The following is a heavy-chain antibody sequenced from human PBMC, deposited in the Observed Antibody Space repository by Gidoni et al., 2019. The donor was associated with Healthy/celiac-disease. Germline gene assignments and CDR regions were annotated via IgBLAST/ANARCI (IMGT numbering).Heavy chain of an antibody. CDR3: AREPTYSSSWYDAFDI. CDR2: ISSSSSTI. D-gene: IGHD6-13*01. CDR1: GFTFSSYS. J-gene: IGHJ3*02. V-gene: IGHV3-48*01. Sequence: EVQLVESGGGLVQPGGSLRLSCAAPGFTFSSYSMNWVRQAPGKGLECVSYISSSSSTIYYADSVKGRFTISRDNAKNSLYLQMNSLRAEDTAVYYCAREPTYSSSWYDAFDIWGQGTMVTVSS.